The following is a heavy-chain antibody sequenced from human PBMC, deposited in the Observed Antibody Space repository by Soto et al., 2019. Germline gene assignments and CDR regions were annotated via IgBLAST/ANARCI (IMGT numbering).Heavy chain of an antibody. CDR3: ARIDDYFDSSGSLYYYYYGMDF. J-gene: IGHJ6*02. V-gene: IGHV2-26*01. CDR1: GFSLSNARMG. D-gene: IGHD3-22*01. CDR2: IFSNDEK. Sequence: SGPTLVNPTETLTLTCTVSGFSLSNARMGVSWIRQPPGKALEWLAHIFSNDEKSYSTSLKSRLTISKDTSKSQVVLTMTNMDPVYTATFYCARIDDYFDSSGSLYYYYYGMDFWGQGTTVTVSS.